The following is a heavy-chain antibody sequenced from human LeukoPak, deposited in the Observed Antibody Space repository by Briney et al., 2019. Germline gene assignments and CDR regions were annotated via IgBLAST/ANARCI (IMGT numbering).Heavy chain of an antibody. V-gene: IGHV4-59*01. CDR3: ARDLIAAARNWYFDL. Sequence: PSETLSLTCTVSGGSITSTYWSCIRQPPGKGLEWIGYIHHSGNTNYNPSLKSRVTMSVDTSKDQFSLKLSSVTAADTAVYYCARDLIAAARNWYFDLWGRGTVVTVSP. CDR1: GGSITSTY. J-gene: IGHJ2*01. D-gene: IGHD6-13*01. CDR2: IHHSGNT.